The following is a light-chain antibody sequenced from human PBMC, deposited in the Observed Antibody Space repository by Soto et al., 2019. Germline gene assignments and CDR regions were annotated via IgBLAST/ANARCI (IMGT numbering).Light chain of an antibody. CDR2: EVS. CDR3: SSYAGSNNFVV. V-gene: IGLV2-8*01. J-gene: IGLJ2*01. Sequence: QSVLTQPPSASGSPGQSVTISCTGTSSDVGGYNYVSWYQQHSGKAPNLMIYEVSKRPSGVPDRFSGSKSGNTASLTVSGLQAEDEADYYRSSYAGSNNFVVFGGGTKLTGL. CDR1: SSDVGGYNY.